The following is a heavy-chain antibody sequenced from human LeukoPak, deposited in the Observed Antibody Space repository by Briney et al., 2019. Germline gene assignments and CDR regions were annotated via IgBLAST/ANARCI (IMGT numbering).Heavy chain of an antibody. CDR3: ARGYHAFDV. D-gene: IGHD1-14*01. V-gene: IGHV4-59*01. CDR1: GGSIRSYY. CDR2: IYYSGST. Sequence: SETLSLTCTVSGGSIRSYYWSWIRQPPGKGLEWIGYIYYSGSTNYNPSLKSRVTISVDTSKNQFSLKLSSVTAADTAVYYCARGYHAFDVWGQGTMVTVSS. J-gene: IGHJ3*01.